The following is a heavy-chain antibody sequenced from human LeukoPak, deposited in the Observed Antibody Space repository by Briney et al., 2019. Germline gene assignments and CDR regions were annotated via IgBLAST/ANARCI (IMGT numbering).Heavy chain of an antibody. V-gene: IGHV3-23*01. D-gene: IGHD3/OR15-3a*01. Sequence: GGSLRLSCTASGFTFRSYAMNWVRQAPGKGLEWVSVISLNDGSTYYADSVRGRFTISRDNSKNTLFLQMNGLRAEDTAIYYCAKARTSSKYYFDSWGKGTLVTVS. CDR3: AKARTSSKYYFDS. CDR2: ISLNDGST. CDR1: GFTFRSYA. J-gene: IGHJ4*02.